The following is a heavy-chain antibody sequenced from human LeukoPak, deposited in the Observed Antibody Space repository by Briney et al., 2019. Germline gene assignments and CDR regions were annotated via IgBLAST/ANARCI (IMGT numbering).Heavy chain of an antibody. J-gene: IGHJ4*02. CDR3: AGGSSYMVRGVSSIY. CDR2: INHSGST. Sequence: PGGSLRLSCAVSGFTVSTNYMSWIRQPPGKRLEWIGEINHSGSTNYNPSLKSRVTISVDTSKNQFSLKLSSVTAADTAVYYCAGGSSYMVRGVSSIYWGQGTLVTVSS. D-gene: IGHD3-10*01. CDR1: GFTVSTNY. V-gene: IGHV4-34*01.